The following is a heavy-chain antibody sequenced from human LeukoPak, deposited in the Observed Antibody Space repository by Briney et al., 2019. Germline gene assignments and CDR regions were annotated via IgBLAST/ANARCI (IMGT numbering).Heavy chain of an antibody. V-gene: IGHV4-39*01. D-gene: IGHD3-22*01. J-gene: IGHJ3*02. Sequence: PSETLSLTCTVSGGSISSSSYYWGWIRQPPGKGLEWIGSIYYSGSTYYNPSLKSRVTISVDTSKNQFSLKLSSVTAADTAVYYCARHSYYYDSSGYYFDAFDIWGQGTMVTVSS. CDR2: IYYSGST. CDR1: GGSISSSSYY. CDR3: ARHSYYYDSSGYYFDAFDI.